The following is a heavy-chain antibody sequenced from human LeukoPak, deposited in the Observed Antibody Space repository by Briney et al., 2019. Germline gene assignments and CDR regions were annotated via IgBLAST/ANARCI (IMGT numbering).Heavy chain of an antibody. CDR3: AKGDKMLTWRRTYNRFDP. J-gene: IGHJ5*02. Sequence: GGSLRLSCAASGFSFHKYGMHWVRQAPGKGLDWVAFIHHDGSNKYYAGSVRGRFTISRDNSKNTLYLQMNSLRAEDTAVYFCAKGDKMLTWRRTYNRFDPWGQGTLVTVSS. D-gene: IGHD3-16*01. V-gene: IGHV3-30*02. CDR2: IHHDGSNK. CDR1: GFSFHKYG.